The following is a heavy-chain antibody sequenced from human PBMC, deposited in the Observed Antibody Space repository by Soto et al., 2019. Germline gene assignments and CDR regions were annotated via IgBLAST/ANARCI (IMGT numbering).Heavy chain of an antibody. J-gene: IGHJ6*02. CDR3: AREGYSSGYYYYYGMDV. D-gene: IGHD3-22*01. CDR2: IYYSGST. CDR1: GGSISSYY. Sequence: TSETLSLNCTVSGGSISSYYWSWIRQPPGEGLEWIGYIYYSGSTNYNPSLKSRVTISVDTSKNQFSLKLSSVTAADTAVYYCAREGYSSGYYYYYGMDVWGQGTTVTVSS. V-gene: IGHV4-59*01.